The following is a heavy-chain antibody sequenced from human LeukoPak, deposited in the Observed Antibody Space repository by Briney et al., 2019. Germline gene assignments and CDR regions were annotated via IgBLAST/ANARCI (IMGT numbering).Heavy chain of an antibody. J-gene: IGHJ4*02. V-gene: IGHV3-30-3*01. CDR3: AKEERGGFCTNGVCYPGDY. D-gene: IGHD2-8*01. Sequence: PGRSLRLSCAASGFTFSSYAMHWVRQAPGKGLEWVAVISYDGSNKYYAGSVKGRFTISRDNSKNTLYLQMNSLTEEDTAVYYCAKEERGGFCTNGVCYPGDYWGQGTLVTVSS. CDR1: GFTFSSYA. CDR2: ISYDGSNK.